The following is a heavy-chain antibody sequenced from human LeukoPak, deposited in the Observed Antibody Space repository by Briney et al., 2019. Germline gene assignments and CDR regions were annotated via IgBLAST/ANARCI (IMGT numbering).Heavy chain of an antibody. V-gene: IGHV3-69-1*01. D-gene: IGHD6-13*01. CDR2: ISSSSYI. CDR1: GFTVRSNY. J-gene: IGHJ6*02. CDR3: ARDRRAAAAVTKDYGMDV. Sequence: PGGSLRLSCAASGFTVRSNYMTWVRQAPGKGLEWVSSISSSSYIYYADSVKGQFTISRDNAKNSLYLQMNSLRAEDTAVYYCARDRRAAAAVTKDYGMDVWGQGTTVTVSS.